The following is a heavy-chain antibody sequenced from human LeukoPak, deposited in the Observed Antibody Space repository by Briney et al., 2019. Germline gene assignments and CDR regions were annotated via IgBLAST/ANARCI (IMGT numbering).Heavy chain of an antibody. V-gene: IGHV5-51*01. Sequence: GESLKISCKGSGYSFTTYWIGWVRQMPGKGLEWMGMIYPGDSETKYSPSFQGQVTISADRSTNNAYLQWNSLKASDTAIYFCATSHYPRAFGWGYWGQGTLVTVSS. J-gene: IGHJ4*02. D-gene: IGHD3-10*01. CDR3: ATSHYPRAFGWGY. CDR1: GYSFTTYW. CDR2: IYPGDSET.